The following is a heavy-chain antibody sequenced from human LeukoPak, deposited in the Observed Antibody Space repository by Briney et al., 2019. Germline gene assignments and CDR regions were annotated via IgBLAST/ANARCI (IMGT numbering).Heavy chain of an antibody. D-gene: IGHD2/OR15-2a*01. V-gene: IGHV4-59*08. J-gene: IGHJ4*02. CDR3: ARRRAVPGFYYFDY. Sequence: KTSETLSLTCTVSGGSISSYYWTWIRQPPGKGLEWIGYIYYSGSTNYNPSLKSRVTISADMSKSQSSLKLTSLTAADTAVYYCARRRAVPGFYYFDYWGQGTLVTVSS. CDR2: IYYSGST. CDR1: GGSISSYY.